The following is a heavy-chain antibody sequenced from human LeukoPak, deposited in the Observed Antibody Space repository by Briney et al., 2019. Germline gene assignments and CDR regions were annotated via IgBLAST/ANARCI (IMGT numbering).Heavy chain of an antibody. CDR1: GGSISSGDYY. V-gene: IGHV4-30-4*01. Sequence: SETLSLTCTVSGGSISSGDYYWSWIRQPPGKGLEWIGYIYYSGSTHYNPSLKSRVTISVDTSKNQFSLKLSSVTAADTAVYYCARQIYSSGAGAFDYWGQGTLVTVSS. D-gene: IGHD6-19*01. CDR3: ARQIYSSGAGAFDY. CDR2: IYYSGST. J-gene: IGHJ4*02.